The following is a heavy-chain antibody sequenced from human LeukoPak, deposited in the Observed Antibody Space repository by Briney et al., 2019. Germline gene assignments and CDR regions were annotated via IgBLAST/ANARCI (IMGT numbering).Heavy chain of an antibody. V-gene: IGHV3-30-3*01. Sequence: GRSLRLSCAASGFTFSSYAMHWVRQAPGKGLEWVAVISYDGSNKCYADSVKGRFTISRDNSKNTLYLQMNSLRAEDTAVYYCARERGYSYGLDYWGQGTLVTVSS. CDR1: GFTFSSYA. CDR2: ISYDGSNK. CDR3: ARERGYSYGLDY. D-gene: IGHD5-18*01. J-gene: IGHJ4*02.